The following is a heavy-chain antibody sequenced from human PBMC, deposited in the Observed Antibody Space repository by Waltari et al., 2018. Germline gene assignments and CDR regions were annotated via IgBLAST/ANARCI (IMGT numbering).Heavy chain of an antibody. V-gene: IGHV4-39*01. J-gene: IGHJ3*01. CDR3: ATYIGASIGTAAFDV. CDR2: ISCSGAT. Sequence: QAPGKSLECTGTISCSGATYNNPSLKSRVTISADTSKNQFFLKLSSVTAADTAVYYCATYIGASIGTAAFDVWGQGTMVTVSS. D-gene: IGHD3-16*01.